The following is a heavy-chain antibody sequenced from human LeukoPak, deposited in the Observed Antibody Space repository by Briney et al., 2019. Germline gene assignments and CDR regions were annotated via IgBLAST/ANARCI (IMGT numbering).Heavy chain of an antibody. D-gene: IGHD1-1*01. CDR2: INPNSGGT. CDR3: ASTNSVSYYYYGMDV. J-gene: IGHJ6*02. Sequence: GESLKISCKGSGYTFTGYYMHWVRQAPGQGLEWMGWINPNSGGTNYAQKFQGRVTMTRDTSISTAYMELSRLRSDDTAVYYCASTNSVSYYYYGMDVWGQGTTVTVSS. CDR1: GYTFTGYY. V-gene: IGHV1-2*02.